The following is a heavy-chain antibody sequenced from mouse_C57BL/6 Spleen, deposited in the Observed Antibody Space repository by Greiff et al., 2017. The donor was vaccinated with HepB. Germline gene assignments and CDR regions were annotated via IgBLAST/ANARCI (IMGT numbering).Heavy chain of an antibody. CDR1: GYTFTDYY. V-gene: IGHV1-76*01. D-gene: IGHD4-1*01. Sequence: QVQLQQPGAELVRPGASVKLSCKASGYTFTDYYINWVKQRPGQGLEWIARIYPGSGNTYYNEKFKGKATLTAEKSSSTAYMQLSSLTSEDSAVYFCAKKSNWGGAMDYWGQGTSVTVSS. CDR2: IYPGSGNT. CDR3: AKKSNWGGAMDY. J-gene: IGHJ4*01.